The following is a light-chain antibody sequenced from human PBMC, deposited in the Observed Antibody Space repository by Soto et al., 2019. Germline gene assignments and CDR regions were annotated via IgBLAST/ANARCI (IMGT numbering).Light chain of an antibody. V-gene: IGLV1-47*01. CDR2: KNT. J-gene: IGLJ2*01. CDR1: SSNIGKHY. CDR3: ATWDESLSGVL. Sequence: QSVLTQSPSVSGAPGQRVTISCSGSSSNIGKHYVYSHQQLPGMAPRLLIYKNTQRPSGIPDRFAGSKSGTSASLAICGRRSEDEADYNCATWDESLSGVLFGGGTKVTVL.